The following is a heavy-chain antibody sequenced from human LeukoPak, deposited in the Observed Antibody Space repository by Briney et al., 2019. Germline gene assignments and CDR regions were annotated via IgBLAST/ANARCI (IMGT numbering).Heavy chain of an antibody. V-gene: IGHV1-46*01. J-gene: IGHJ4*02. CDR3: AREGRMGPTGDFDY. D-gene: IGHD1-26*01. CDR1: GYTFTSYY. CDR2: INPSGGST. Sequence: GASVKGSCKASGYTFTSYYMHWVRQAPGQGLEWIGIINPSGGSTSYAQKLQGRVTMTRDTSTSTVSMDLTSLSPEATAVYYCAREGRMGPTGDFDYWGQGTLVTVSS.